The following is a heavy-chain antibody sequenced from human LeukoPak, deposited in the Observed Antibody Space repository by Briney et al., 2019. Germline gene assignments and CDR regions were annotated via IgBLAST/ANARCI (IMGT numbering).Heavy chain of an antibody. CDR3: ARALGGTRTFDY. J-gene: IGHJ4*02. Sequence: SETLSLTCTVSSVSISTSNYYWGWVRQPPGKALEWIGNIFYSGSTYYSPSLKSRVTISLDTSRNHFSLKLNSVTAADTAVYYCARALGGTRTFDYWGRGTLVTVSS. D-gene: IGHD1-26*01. CDR1: SVSISTSNYY. V-gene: IGHV4-39*07. CDR2: IFYSGST.